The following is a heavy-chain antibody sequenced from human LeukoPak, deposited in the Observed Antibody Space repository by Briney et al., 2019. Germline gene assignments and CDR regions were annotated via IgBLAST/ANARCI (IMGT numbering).Heavy chain of an antibody. Sequence: ATVKVSCKASGGTFSSYAISWVRQAPGPGLEWTGGNIPICGTANYEQKFQGRVTINADKSTSTAYMELSSLRSEDTAVYYCARDSGTYCGGDCYYDYWGQGTLSPSPQ. V-gene: IGHV1-69*06. CDR1: GGTFSSYA. D-gene: IGHD2-21*02. J-gene: IGHJ4*02. CDR2: NIPICGTA. CDR3: ARDSGTYCGGDCYYDY.